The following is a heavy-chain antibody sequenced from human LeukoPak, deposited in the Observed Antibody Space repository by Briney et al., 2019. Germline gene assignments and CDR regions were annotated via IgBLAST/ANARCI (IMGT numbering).Heavy chain of an antibody. CDR2: IWYDGSNK. D-gene: IGHD5-12*01. CDR3: TRNSGYYRLDY. V-gene: IGHV3-33*03. CDR1: GFTFSSYG. J-gene: IGHJ4*02. Sequence: GGSLRLSCAASGFTFSSYGMHWVRQAPGKGLEWVAVIWYDGSNKYYADSVKGRFTISRDNAKNSLYLQMNSLRVDDTAVYYWTRNSGYYRLDYWGQGSLVTVPS.